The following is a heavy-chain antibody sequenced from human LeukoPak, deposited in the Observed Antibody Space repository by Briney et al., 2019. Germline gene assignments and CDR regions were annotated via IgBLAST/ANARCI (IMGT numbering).Heavy chain of an antibody. CDR2: IKNKIDGGTT. D-gene: IGHD5-18*01. V-gene: IGHV3-15*01. J-gene: IGHJ4*02. Sequence: PGGSLRLSCAASGFSLSAYWMTWVRQAPGKGLEWVGRIKNKIDGGTTDFAAPVKGRSTISRDDSKNTLYLQMNSLKTEDTAVYYCTRELDTAMASDYWGQGTLVTVSS. CDR1: GFSLSAYW. CDR3: TRELDTAMASDY.